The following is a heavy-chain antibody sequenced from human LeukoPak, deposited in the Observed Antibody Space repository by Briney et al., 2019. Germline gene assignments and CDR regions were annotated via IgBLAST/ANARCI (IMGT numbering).Heavy chain of an antibody. V-gene: IGHV4-59*01. J-gene: IGHJ4*02. CDR3: ASHISQYSNYDY. CDR1: GGSISSYY. Sequence: SETLSLTCTVSGGSISSYYWSWVRQPPGKGLEWVGYIYYIGGTNYNPSLKSRVTISVDTSKNQFSLKLSSVTAADTAVYYCASHISQYSNYDYWGQGTLVTVSS. CDR2: IYYIGGT. D-gene: IGHD4-11*01.